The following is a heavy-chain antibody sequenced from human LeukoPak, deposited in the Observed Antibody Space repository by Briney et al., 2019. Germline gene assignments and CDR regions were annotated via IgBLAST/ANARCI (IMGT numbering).Heavy chain of an antibody. D-gene: IGHD5-18*01. CDR1: GGSFSGYY. CDR3: AIVDTAMDTFDY. V-gene: IGHV4-34*01. Sequence: SETLSLTCAVYGGSFSGYYWSWIRQPPGKGLEWIGEINHSGSTNYSPSLKSRVTISVDTSKNQFSLKLSSVTAADTAVYYCAIVDTAMDTFDYWGQGTLVTVSS. J-gene: IGHJ4*02. CDR2: INHSGST.